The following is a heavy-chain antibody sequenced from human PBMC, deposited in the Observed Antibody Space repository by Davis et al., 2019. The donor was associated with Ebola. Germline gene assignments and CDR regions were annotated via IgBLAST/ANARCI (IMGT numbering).Heavy chain of an antibody. V-gene: IGHV5-10-1*01. D-gene: IGHD1-14*01. CDR2: IDPSDSYT. Sequence: GESLKISCKGSGYSFTSYWISWVRQMPGKGLEWMGRIDPSDSYTNYSPSFQGHVIISADKSISTAYLQWSSLKASDTAMYYCASSAKGITPSFYMDVWGKGTTVTVSS. CDR3: ASSAKGITPSFYMDV. J-gene: IGHJ6*03. CDR1: GYSFTSYW.